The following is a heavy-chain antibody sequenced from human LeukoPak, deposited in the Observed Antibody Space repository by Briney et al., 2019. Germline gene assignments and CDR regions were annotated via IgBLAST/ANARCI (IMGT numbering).Heavy chain of an antibody. V-gene: IGHV3-30*18. CDR1: GFTFSSYG. D-gene: IGHD3-3*01. CDR3: AKDGPYYDFWSGYCDY. J-gene: IGHJ4*02. CDR2: ISCDGSNK. Sequence: GGSLRLSCAASGFTFSSYGMHWVRQAPGKGLEWVAVISCDGSNKYYADSVKGRFTISRDNSKNTLYLQMNSLRAEDTAVYYCAKDGPYYDFWSGYCDYWGQGTLVTVSS.